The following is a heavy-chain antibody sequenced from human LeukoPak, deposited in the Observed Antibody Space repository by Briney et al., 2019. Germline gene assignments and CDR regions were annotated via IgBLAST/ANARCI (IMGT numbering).Heavy chain of an antibody. D-gene: IGHD6-19*01. CDR1: GVSISSYY. Sequence: SETLSLTCTVSGVSISSYYWSWIRQPAGQGLEWIGRIYTSGSTNYNPSLKSRVTMSVDTSKNQFSLKLSSVTAADTAVYYCARGSLYSSGTSWDAFDIWGQGTMVTVSS. CDR2: IYTSGST. J-gene: IGHJ3*02. V-gene: IGHV4-4*07. CDR3: ARGSLYSSGTSWDAFDI.